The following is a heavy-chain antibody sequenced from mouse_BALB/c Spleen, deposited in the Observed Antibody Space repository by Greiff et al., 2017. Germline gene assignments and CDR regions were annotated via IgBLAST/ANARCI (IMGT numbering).Heavy chain of an antibody. CDR1: GYTFTDYA. CDR3: ARWDRYYAMDY. J-gene: IGHJ4*01. Sequence: VMLVESGAELVRPGVSVKISCKGSGYTFTDYAMHWVKQSHAKSLEWIGVISTYYGDASYNQKFKGKATMTVDKSSSTAYMELARLTSEDSAIYYCARWDRYYAMDYWGQGTSVTVSS. V-gene: IGHV1S137*01. D-gene: IGHD3-3*01. CDR2: ISTYYGDA.